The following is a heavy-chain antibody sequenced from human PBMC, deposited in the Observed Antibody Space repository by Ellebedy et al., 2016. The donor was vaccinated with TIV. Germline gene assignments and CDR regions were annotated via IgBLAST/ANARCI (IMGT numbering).Heavy chain of an antibody. CDR3: ARGPYGSGSYKLYNWFDP. CDR2: IYHSGST. CDR1: GYSISSGYY. J-gene: IGHJ5*02. D-gene: IGHD3-10*01. Sequence: GSLRLXCTVSGYSISSGYYWGWIRQPPGKGLEWIGSIYHSGSTYYNPSLKSRVTISVDTSKNQFSLKLSSVTAADTAVYYCARGPYGSGSYKLYNWFDPWGQGTLVTVSS. V-gene: IGHV4-38-2*02.